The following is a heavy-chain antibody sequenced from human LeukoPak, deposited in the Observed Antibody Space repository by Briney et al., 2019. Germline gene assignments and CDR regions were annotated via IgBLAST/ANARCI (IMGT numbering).Heavy chain of an antibody. CDR2: IYYTGST. Sequence: SGTLSLTCTISGGSISSSNYYWGWIRQPPGKGLEWIGTIYYTGSTYYNPSLKSRVSILVDTSKKKFSLKLSSVTAADTAVYYCARGDYYDSSTFDPWGQGTLVTVSS. V-gene: IGHV4-39*07. CDR1: GGSISSSNYY. D-gene: IGHD3-22*01. CDR3: ARGDYYDSSTFDP. J-gene: IGHJ5*02.